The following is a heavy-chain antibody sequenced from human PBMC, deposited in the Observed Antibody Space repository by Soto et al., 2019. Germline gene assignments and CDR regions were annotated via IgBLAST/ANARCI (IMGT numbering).Heavy chain of an antibody. V-gene: IGHV6-1*01. CDR1: GDSVSSNSAA. CDR3: AREFWNGYRYYFDY. Sequence: HSQTLSLTCAISGDSVSSNSAAWNWIRQSPSRGLESLGRTYYRSKWYNDYAVSVKSLITNNPDTSENQFSLQLSSVTPEDTAVYYCAREFWNGYRYYFDYWGQGTLVTVSS. CDR2: TYYRSKWYN. J-gene: IGHJ4*02. D-gene: IGHD3-3*01.